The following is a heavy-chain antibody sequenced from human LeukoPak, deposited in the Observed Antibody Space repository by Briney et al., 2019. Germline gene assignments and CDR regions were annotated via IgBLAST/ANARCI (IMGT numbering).Heavy chain of an antibody. Sequence: SETLSLTCTVSGGSISSSSYYWGWIRQPPGKGLEWIGSIYYSGSTYYNPSLKSRVTISVDTSKNQFSLKLSSVTAADTAVYYCALYDSSGYVSYWGQGTLVTVSS. CDR3: ALYDSSGYVSY. CDR2: IYYSGST. CDR1: GGSISSSSYY. J-gene: IGHJ4*02. D-gene: IGHD3-22*01. V-gene: IGHV4-39*07.